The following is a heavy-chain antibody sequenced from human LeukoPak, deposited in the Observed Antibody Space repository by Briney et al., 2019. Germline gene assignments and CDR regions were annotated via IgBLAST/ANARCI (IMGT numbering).Heavy chain of an antibody. CDR2: IRGSGVST. V-gene: IGHV3-23*01. CDR1: GFNFISYS. D-gene: IGHD3-10*01. J-gene: IGHJ6*02. Sequence: PGGSLRLSCAASGFNFISYSMSWVRQAPGKGLEWVSVIRGSGVSTYYADSVKGRFTISRDNSKNTLYLQMSSLRAEDTAVYYCARELMVRGVIHYYYYYGMDVWGQGTTVTVSS. CDR3: ARELMVRGVIHYYYYYGMDV.